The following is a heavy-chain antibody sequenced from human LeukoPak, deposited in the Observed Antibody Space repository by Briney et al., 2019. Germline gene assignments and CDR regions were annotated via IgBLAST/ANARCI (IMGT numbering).Heavy chain of an antibody. CDR2: ISGSGGTT. CDR3: AKEKLRYYDY. Sequence: GGSLRLSCEASGFTFSTYVMSWVRQATGKGLECVSSISGSGGTTYYADSVKGRFTISRDNSKNTVYLQMSSLTVEDTAIYYCAKEKLRYYDYWGQGALVTVSS. CDR1: GFTFSTYV. D-gene: IGHD3-16*01. J-gene: IGHJ4*02. V-gene: IGHV3-23*01.